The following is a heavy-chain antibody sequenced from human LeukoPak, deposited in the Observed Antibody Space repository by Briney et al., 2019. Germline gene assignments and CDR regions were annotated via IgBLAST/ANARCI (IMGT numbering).Heavy chain of an antibody. D-gene: IGHD1-7*01. CDR2: ISSSSSYI. CDR1: VFTFSSYS. J-gene: IGHJ4*02. V-gene: IGHV3-21*01. Sequence: PGVSLRLSCAASVFTFSSYSMNWVRQAPGKGLEWVSSISSSSSYIYYADSVKGRFTISRDNAKNSLYLQMNSLRAEDTAVYYCARQTGTFCYFDYWGQGTLVTVSS. CDR3: ARQTGTFCYFDY.